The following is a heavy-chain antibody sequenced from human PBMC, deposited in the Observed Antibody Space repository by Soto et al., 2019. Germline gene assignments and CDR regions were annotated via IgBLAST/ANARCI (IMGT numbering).Heavy chain of an antibody. J-gene: IGHJ4*02. CDR1: GFTFDDYA. CDR3: AKGLYGTVDY. Sequence: ESGGGLVQPGRSLRLSCAASGFTFDDYAMHWVRQAPGKGLEWVSGISWNSGSIGYADSVKGRFTISRDNAKNSLYLQMNSLRAEDTALYYCAKGLYGTVDYWGQGTLVTVSS. CDR2: ISWNSGSI. V-gene: IGHV3-9*01. D-gene: IGHD3-10*01.